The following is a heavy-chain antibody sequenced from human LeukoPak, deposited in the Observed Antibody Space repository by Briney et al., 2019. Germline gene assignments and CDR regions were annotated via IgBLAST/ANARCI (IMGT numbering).Heavy chain of an antibody. V-gene: IGHV1-2*02. J-gene: IGHJ6*02. D-gene: IGHD5-12*01. CDR2: INPKSGGT. Sequence: GASVKVSCKASGYTFIDYYRHWIRQAPGQGPEYMGWINPKSGGTNYAQKFVGRVTMSRDTSISTAYMEVSRLRSDDTAVYYCARDEHTAMATFRLDVWGQGTTVTVSS. CDR1: GYTFIDYY. CDR3: ARDEHTAMATFRLDV.